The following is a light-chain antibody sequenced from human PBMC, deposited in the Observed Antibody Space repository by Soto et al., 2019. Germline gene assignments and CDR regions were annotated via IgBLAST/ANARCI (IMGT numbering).Light chain of an antibody. J-gene: IGKJ5*01. CDR2: AAS. CDR1: QSISSH. Sequence: DIQMTQSPSSLSASIGDRITITCRASQSISSHLYWFQQKPGQAPKLLIYAASSLQSGVPSRFSGSGSGTGFTLTISSLQPEDFATYYCQQSYSNSITFGQGTPLEIK. V-gene: IGKV1-39*01. CDR3: QQSYSNSIT.